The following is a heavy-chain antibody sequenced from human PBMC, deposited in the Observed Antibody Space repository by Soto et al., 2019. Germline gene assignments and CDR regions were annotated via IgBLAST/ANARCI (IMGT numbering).Heavy chain of an antibody. CDR1: GGTFSSYP. CDR3: ASTGGVTMVRGVDAFDI. J-gene: IGHJ3*02. D-gene: IGHD3-10*01. V-gene: IGHV1-69*13. Sequence: SVKTSCKAAGGTFSSYPISWVRHAPAQGLEWMGGIIPIFGTANYAQKFQGRVTITADESTSTACMELSSLRSEDTAVYYCASTGGVTMVRGVDAFDIWGQGTMVTVSS. CDR2: IIPIFGTA.